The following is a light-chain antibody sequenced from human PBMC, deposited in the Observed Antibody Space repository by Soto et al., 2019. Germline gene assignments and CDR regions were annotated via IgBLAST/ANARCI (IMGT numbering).Light chain of an antibody. CDR1: SSNIGSNS. V-gene: IGLV1-47*02. J-gene: IGLJ2*01. Sequence: QSVLTQSPSASGTPGQRVTISCSGSSSNIGSNSVYWYQQLPGTAPKLLIYSNNQWPSGVPDRFSGSRSGTSASLAISGLRSEDEADYYCAAWDDSLSGHVVFGGGTQLTVL. CDR3: AAWDDSLSGHVV. CDR2: SNN.